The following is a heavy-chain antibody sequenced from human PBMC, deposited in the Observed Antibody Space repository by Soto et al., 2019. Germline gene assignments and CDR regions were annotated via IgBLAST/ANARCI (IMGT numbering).Heavy chain of an antibody. Sequence: LGESLKISCKASGYSFANYWIGWVCQKPGKGLEWMGVIYPGDSETTYSPSFEGQVIISVDRSRGTAFLEWSSLKASDTAMYYCARPGAPTDTVVYDFWGQGTQVTVS. V-gene: IGHV5-51*01. CDR1: GYSFANYW. CDR3: ARPGAPTDTVVYDF. D-gene: IGHD5-18*01. J-gene: IGHJ4*02. CDR2: IYPGDSET.